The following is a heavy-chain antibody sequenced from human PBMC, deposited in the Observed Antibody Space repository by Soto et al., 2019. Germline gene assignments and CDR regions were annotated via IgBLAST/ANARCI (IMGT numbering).Heavy chain of an antibody. CDR2: IYYSGST. V-gene: IGHV4-59*01. J-gene: IGHJ3*02. Sequence: SETLSLTCTVSGGSISSYYWSWIRQPPGKGLEWIGYIYYSGSTNYNPSLKSRVTISVDTSKNQFSLKLSSVTAADTAVYYCARDLAAGPAFDIWGQGTMVTVSS. D-gene: IGHD6-13*01. CDR3: ARDLAAGPAFDI. CDR1: GGSISSYY.